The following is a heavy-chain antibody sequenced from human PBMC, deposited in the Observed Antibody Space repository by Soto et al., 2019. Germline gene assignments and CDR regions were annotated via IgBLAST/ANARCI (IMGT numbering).Heavy chain of an antibody. Sequence: QVQLVQSGAEVKKPGSSVKVSCKASGGTFSTNPSSWVRQAPGQGLEWMGGTGSGTGPGNHAQKCQGRLTITVDKSTSTVYMELSSLSSEDTAVYYCARQDSGGFYRYFDSWGHGTLVTVSS. J-gene: IGHJ4*01. CDR3: ARQDSGGFYRYFDS. CDR1: GGTFSTNP. CDR2: TGSGTGPG. V-gene: IGHV1-69*06. D-gene: IGHD2-15*01.